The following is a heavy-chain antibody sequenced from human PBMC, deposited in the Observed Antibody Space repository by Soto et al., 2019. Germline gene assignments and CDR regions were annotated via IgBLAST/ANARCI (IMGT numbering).Heavy chain of an antibody. CDR2: IIPIFGTA. J-gene: IGHJ5*02. CDR1: GGTFSSYA. CDR3: ARDLAYSYGYLGWFDP. Sequence: QVQLVQSGAEVKKPGSSVKVSCKASGGTFSSYAISWVRQAPGQGLEWMGGIIPIFGTANYEQKFQGRVTITADESTSTDYMELSSLRSEDTAVYYCARDLAYSYGYLGWFDPWGQGTLVTVSS. D-gene: IGHD5-18*01. V-gene: IGHV1-69*12.